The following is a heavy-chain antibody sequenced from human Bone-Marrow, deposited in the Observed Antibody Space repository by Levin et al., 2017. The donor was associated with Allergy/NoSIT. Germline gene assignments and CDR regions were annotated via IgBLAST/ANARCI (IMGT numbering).Heavy chain of an antibody. CDR1: GFTVNNHY. Sequence: GESLKISCAASGFTVNNHYMNWVRQAPGKGLEWVSLIFSGGETQYADSVRGRFTISRDSSENTLYLQMNSLRAEDTAVYYCARSFNWNFAGGQGTLVTVSS. CDR2: IFSGGET. D-gene: IGHD1-7*01. CDR3: ARSFNWNFA. V-gene: IGHV3-66*01. J-gene: IGHJ4*02.